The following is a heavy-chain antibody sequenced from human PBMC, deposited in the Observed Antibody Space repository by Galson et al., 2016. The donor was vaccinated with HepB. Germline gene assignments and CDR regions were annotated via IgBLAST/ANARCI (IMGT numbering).Heavy chain of an antibody. Sequence: QSGADVKKPGESLKISCKGSGYSFSTYWIAWVRQMPGRGLEWMGIIFPADSDTPYSPSFQDQVTISVDKSISTAYLQWNSLKASDTAIYYCARSADLSLDYWGQGTLVTVSS. CDR2: IFPADSDT. CDR1: GYSFSTYW. V-gene: IGHV5-51*01. J-gene: IGHJ4*02. CDR3: ARSADLSLDY.